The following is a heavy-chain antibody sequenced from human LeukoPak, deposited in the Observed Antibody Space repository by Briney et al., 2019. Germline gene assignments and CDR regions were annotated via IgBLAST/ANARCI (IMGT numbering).Heavy chain of an antibody. CDR2: ISSSSSYI. CDR1: GFTFSSYS. Sequence: KTGGSLRLSCAPSGFTFSSYSMNWVRQAPGKGLEWVSSISSSSSYIYYAASVKGRCTISRDNAKNSLYLQMNSLRAEDTAVYYCARLGGSIDYWGQGTLVTVSS. D-gene: IGHD5-12*01. CDR3: ARLGGSIDY. J-gene: IGHJ4*02. V-gene: IGHV3-21*01.